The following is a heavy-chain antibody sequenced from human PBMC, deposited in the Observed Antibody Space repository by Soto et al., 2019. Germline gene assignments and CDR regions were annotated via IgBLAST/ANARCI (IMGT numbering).Heavy chain of an antibody. D-gene: IGHD3-10*01. V-gene: IGHV1-18*01. J-gene: IGHJ4*01. CDR2: ISPYNRNT. Sequence: QVQLVQSGAEVKKPGASVKVSCKASGYPFSSIGISWVRQAPGQGLEWMGWISPYNRNTYYAQRLQGRVTMTTDTTTRRAYRDVRRVGYYDTAVYFCARDYDGSANYYTDYWGQGTPVTVSS. CDR3: ARDYDGSANYYTDY. CDR1: GYPFSSIG.